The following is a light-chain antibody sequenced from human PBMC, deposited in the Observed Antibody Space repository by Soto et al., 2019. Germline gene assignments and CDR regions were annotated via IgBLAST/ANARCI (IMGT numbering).Light chain of an antibody. CDR2: GAS. CDR1: QSISSN. V-gene: IGKV3-15*01. J-gene: IGKJ2*01. CDR3: QQYSSWPPYT. Sequence: EIVMTQSPATLSGSPGERATLSCRASQSISSNLAWYQQKPGQAPRLLIYGASTRATEIPDRFSGSGSGTEFTLTISSLQSEDFAIYYCQQYSSWPPYTFGQGTKLEIK.